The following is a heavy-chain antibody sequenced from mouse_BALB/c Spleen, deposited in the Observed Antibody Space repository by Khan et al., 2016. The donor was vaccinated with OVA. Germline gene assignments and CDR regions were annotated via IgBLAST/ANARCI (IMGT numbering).Heavy chain of an antibody. D-gene: IGHD2-10*01. J-gene: IGHJ4*01. CDR3: ARQPYYHYYIMDY. Sequence: VQLVESGPGLVVPSQSLSITCTISGFSLTDYGVHWVRQPPGKGLEWLVVIWSDGSTTYNSALKSRLSIIKDNSKSQIFLKMNSLQTDDTAMYYCARQPYYHYYIMDYWGQGTSVTVSS. CDR1: GFSLTDYG. V-gene: IGHV2-6-1*01. CDR2: IWSDGST.